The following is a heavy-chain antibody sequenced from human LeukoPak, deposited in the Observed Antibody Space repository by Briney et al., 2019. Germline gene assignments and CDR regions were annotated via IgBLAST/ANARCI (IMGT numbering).Heavy chain of an antibody. J-gene: IGHJ3*02. D-gene: IGHD3-9*01. CDR2: IYYSGST. V-gene: IGHV4-31*03. CDR1: GGSISSGGYY. Sequence: PSQTLSLTCTVSGGSISSGGYYWSWIRQHPGKGLGWIGYIYYSGSTYYNPSLKSRVTISVDTSKNQFSLKLSSVTAADTAVYYCASPRPSRYDILTGYSNDAFDIWGQGTMVTVSS. CDR3: ASPRPSRYDILTGYSNDAFDI.